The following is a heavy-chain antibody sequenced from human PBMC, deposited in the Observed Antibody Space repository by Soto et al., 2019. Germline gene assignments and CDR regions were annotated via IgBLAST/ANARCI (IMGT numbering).Heavy chain of an antibody. CDR2: ISYDGSNK. D-gene: IGHD2-2*01. CDR3: ARGGEYQLPYFDY. Sequence: PGGSLRLSCAASGFTFSSYAMHWVRQAPGKGLEWVAVISYDGSNKYYADSVKGRFTISRDNSKNTLYLQMNSLRAEDTAVYYCARGGEYQLPYFDYWGQGTLVTVSS. V-gene: IGHV3-30-3*01. J-gene: IGHJ4*02. CDR1: GFTFSSYA.